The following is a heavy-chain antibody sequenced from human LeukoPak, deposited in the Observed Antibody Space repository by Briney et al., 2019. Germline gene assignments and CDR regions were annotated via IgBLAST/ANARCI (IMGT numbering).Heavy chain of an antibody. CDR2: IRSRSAGGTT. Sequence: PGGSLGLSCAASGLTLNNAWMSWVRQAPGKGLEWVGRIRSRSAGGTTDYGAPVKGRFTISRDDSKNTLYLQMNSLKTEDTAVYYCSTGGGTHDYWGQGTLVTVSS. V-gene: IGHV3-15*01. CDR1: GLTLNNAW. J-gene: IGHJ4*02. CDR3: STGGGTHDY. D-gene: IGHD2-15*01.